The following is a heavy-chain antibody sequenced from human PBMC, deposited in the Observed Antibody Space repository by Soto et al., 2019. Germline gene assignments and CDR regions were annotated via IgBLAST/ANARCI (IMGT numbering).Heavy chain of an antibody. J-gene: IGHJ4*02. D-gene: IGHD2-21*02. CDR3: ARSIVVVTALDY. CDR2: ISTFSGNT. CDR1: GYTFTSYG. Sequence: GASVKVSCKASGYTFTSYGFTWVRQAPGQGLEWMGWISTFSGNTNYAQKLQGRVTMTRDTSTSTAHMELSSLRSEDTAVYYCARSIVVVTALDYWGQGTLVTVSS. V-gene: IGHV1-18*01.